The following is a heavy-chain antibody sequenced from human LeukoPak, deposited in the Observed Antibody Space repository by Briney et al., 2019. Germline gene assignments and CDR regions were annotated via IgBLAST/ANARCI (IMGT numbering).Heavy chain of an antibody. D-gene: IGHD2-2*01. J-gene: IGHJ4*02. CDR3: GRLNLPAVSGAFDY. CDR2: IYTSGST. CDR1: GGSISSGSYY. Sequence: SQTLSLTCTVSGGSISSGSYYWSWLRQPAGKGLEWIGRIYTSGSTNYNPSLKSRVTISVDTSKNQFSLKLSSVTAADTAVYYCGRLNLPAVSGAFDYWGQGTLVTVSS. V-gene: IGHV4-61*02.